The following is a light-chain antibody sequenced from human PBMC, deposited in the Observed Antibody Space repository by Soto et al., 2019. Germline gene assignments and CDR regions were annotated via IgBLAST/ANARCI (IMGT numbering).Light chain of an antibody. J-gene: IGKJ1*01. CDR1: QNIGSDH. CDR2: GTS. CDR3: QQYRISPNT. V-gene: IGKV3-20*01. Sequence: EIVLTQSPGTLSLSPGERAALSCRASQNIGSDHLAWYQQKPGQAPRLLIYGTSTRATGIPDRFSGSGSGTDFTLTISRLGPDDFAVYYCQQYRISPNTFGQGTRVQIK.